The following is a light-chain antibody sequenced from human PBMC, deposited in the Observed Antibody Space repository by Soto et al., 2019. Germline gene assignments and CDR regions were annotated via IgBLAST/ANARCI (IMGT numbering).Light chain of an antibody. J-gene: IGLJ2*01. CDR2: EVS. CDR3: SSYTSSSLPV. CDR1: SSDVGGYNY. Sequence: QSALTQPASVSGSPGQSITISCTGTSSDVGGYNYVSWYQQHPGKAPKLMIYEVSNRPSGVSNRFSGSKSGNTASLTISGLQAEDEDDYYCSSYTSSSLPVFGGGTKLTVL. V-gene: IGLV2-14*01.